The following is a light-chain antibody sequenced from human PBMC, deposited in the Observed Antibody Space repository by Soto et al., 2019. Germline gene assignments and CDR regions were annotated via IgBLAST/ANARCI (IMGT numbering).Light chain of an antibody. CDR2: EVS. Sequence: QSALTQPPSASGSPGQSVTISCTGTSSDVGGYNSVSWYQQHPGKAPRLMIYEVSERPSGVPDRFSGSKSGNTASLTVSGLQAEDEADSSCSSYAGSNNYVFGIGTKVTVL. CDR3: SSYAGSNNYV. V-gene: IGLV2-8*01. CDR1: SSDVGGYNS. J-gene: IGLJ1*01.